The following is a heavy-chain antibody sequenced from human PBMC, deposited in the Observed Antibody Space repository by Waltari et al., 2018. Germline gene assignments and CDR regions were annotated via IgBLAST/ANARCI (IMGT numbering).Heavy chain of an antibody. V-gene: IGHV3-72*01. CDR3: TNGNF. J-gene: IGHJ4*02. Sequence: EVQLVESGGGLVQPGGSLRLSCAVSGFTFSDYYMYWVRQAQGKGLEWVGLIRNKANSDTTEYAAAVKGRFTVSRDDSKNTLYVQMSSLKTEDTAVYYCTNGNFWGQGVLVTVSS. CDR1: GFTFSDYY. CDR2: IRNKANSDTT.